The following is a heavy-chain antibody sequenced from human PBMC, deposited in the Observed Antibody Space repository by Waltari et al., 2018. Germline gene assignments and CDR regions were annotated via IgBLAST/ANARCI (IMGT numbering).Heavy chain of an antibody. CDR1: GGSISSGSYY. CDR3: ARVGLNYDILTGRRNDAFDI. Sequence: QVQLQESGPGLVKPSQTLSLTCTVSGGSISSGSYYWSWIRPPAGKGLEWIGRIYTSGSTNYNPSLKSRVTISVDTSKNQFSLKLSSVTAADTAVYYCARVGLNYDILTGRRNDAFDIWGQGTMVTVSS. CDR2: IYTSGST. J-gene: IGHJ3*02. D-gene: IGHD3-9*01. V-gene: IGHV4-61*02.